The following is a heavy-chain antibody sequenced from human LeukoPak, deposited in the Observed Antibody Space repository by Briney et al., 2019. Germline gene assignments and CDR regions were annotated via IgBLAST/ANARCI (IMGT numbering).Heavy chain of an antibody. CDR2: INTNTGNP. D-gene: IGHD2/OR15-2a*01. CDR1: GYTFTNYA. Sequence: ASVKVSCKASGYTFTNYAMNWVRQAPGQGLEWMGWINTNTGNPTYAQGFTGRFVFSLDTSVSTAYLKISNLKAEDTAFYYCARSGVPGNIDWFDSWVQGTLVTVSS. J-gene: IGHJ5*01. V-gene: IGHV7-4-1*02. CDR3: ARSGVPGNIDWFDS.